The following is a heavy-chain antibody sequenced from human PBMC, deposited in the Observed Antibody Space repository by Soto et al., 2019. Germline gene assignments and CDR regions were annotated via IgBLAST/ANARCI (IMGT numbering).Heavy chain of an antibody. D-gene: IGHD2-2*01. CDR1: GDTFTSYT. CDR3: ARAMLLWPNFDS. V-gene: IGHV1-69*02. CDR2: IIPILGIA. Sequence: QVNLVQSGAEVKKPGSSVRVSCKASGDTFTSYTLSWVRQAPGQGLEWIGRIIPILGIAIYAQKFQGRVTISADKATSTAFMELSSLRSEDTAVYYCARAMLLWPNFDSWGQRTLVTVSS. J-gene: IGHJ4*02.